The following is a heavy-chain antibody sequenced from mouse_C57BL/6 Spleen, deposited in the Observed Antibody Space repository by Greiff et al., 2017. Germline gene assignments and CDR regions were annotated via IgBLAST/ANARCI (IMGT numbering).Heavy chain of an antibody. Sequence: VQLQQSGPELVKPGASVKISCKASGYSFTGYYMNWVKQSPEKSLEWIGEINPSTGGTTYNQKFKAKATLTVDKSSSTAYMQLKSLTTEDSAVYYCARERDYYGSSYEGYFDVWGTGTTVTVSS. CDR1: GYSFTGYY. D-gene: IGHD1-1*01. J-gene: IGHJ1*03. CDR2: INPSTGGT. CDR3: ARERDYYGSSYEGYFDV. V-gene: IGHV1-42*01.